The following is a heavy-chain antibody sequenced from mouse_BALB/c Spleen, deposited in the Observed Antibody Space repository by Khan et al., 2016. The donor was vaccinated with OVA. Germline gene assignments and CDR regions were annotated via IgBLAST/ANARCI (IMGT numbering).Heavy chain of an antibody. J-gene: IGHJ3*01. D-gene: IGHD2-12*01. Sequence: EVQLQESGPSLVQPSQTLSLTCSVTGDSITSGFWSWIRKFPGNKLEYMGYMIYSGYTYYNPSLKGRFSITRHTSKNQYYLQFNSVTTEDTATYYCARSTYSYAFAYWGQGTLVTVSA. CDR3: ARSTYSYAFAY. CDR1: GDSITSGF. CDR2: MIYSGYT. V-gene: IGHV3-8*02.